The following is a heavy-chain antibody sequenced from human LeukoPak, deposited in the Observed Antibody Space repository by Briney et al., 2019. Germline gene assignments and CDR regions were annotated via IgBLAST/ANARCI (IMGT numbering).Heavy chain of an antibody. D-gene: IGHD2-2*01. CDR3: AKDSLRTGPYCSSTSCQPPHDFQH. Sequence: GGSLRLSYAASGFTFSSYAMSWVRQAPGKGLEWVSAISGSGGSTYYADSVKGRFTISRDNSKNTLYLQMNSLRAEDTAVYYCAKDSLRTGPYCSSTSCQPPHDFQHWGQGTLVTVSS. J-gene: IGHJ1*01. V-gene: IGHV3-23*01. CDR1: GFTFSSYA. CDR2: ISGSGGST.